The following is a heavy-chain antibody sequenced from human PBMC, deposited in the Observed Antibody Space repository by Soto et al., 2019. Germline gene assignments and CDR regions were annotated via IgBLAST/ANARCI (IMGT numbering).Heavy chain of an antibody. V-gene: IGHV4-39*01. D-gene: IGHD2-2*01. CDR3: ASLGYCSSTSCPPYGDYVLVFFDY. J-gene: IGHJ4*02. CDR2: IYYSGST. Sequence: SETLSLTCTVSGGSISSSSYYWGWIRQPPGKGLEWIGSIYYSGSTYYNPSLKSRVTISVDTSKNQFSLKLSSVTAADTAVYYCASLGYCSSTSCPPYGDYVLVFFDYWGQGTLVTVS. CDR1: GGSISSSSYY.